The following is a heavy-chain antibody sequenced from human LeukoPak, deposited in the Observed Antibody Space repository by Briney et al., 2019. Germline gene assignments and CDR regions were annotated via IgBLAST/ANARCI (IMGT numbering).Heavy chain of an antibody. Sequence: SETLSLTCAVYGGSFSGYYWSWIRQPPGKGLEWIGYIYYSGSTNYNPSLKSRVTISVDTSKNQFSLKLSSVTAADTAVYYCARLVLLKYSSSPYYYYGMDVWGQGTTVTVSS. J-gene: IGHJ6*02. CDR1: GGSFSGYY. CDR3: ARLVLLKYSSSPYYYYGMDV. D-gene: IGHD6-6*01. CDR2: IYYSGST. V-gene: IGHV4-59*01.